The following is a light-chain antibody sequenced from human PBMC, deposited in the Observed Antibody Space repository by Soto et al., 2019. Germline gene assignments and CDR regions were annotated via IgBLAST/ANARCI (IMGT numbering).Light chain of an antibody. CDR1: QSVISSY. Sequence: EIVLTQSPGTLSLSPWERATLSCRASQSVISSYLAWYQQKPGQAPRLLIYGASSRATGIPDRFSGSGSETEFTLTIRSLQSEDFALYYCHQYNNWPWTFGQGTKVDIK. V-gene: IGKV3-20*01. CDR3: HQYNNWPWT. J-gene: IGKJ1*01. CDR2: GAS.